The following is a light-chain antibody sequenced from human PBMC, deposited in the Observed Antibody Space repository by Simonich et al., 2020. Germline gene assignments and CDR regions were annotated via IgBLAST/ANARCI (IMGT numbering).Light chain of an antibody. J-gene: IGLJ3*02. V-gene: IGLV6-57*02. CDR1: SGSIASNY. CDR3: QSYDSSNRV. Sequence: NFMLTQPHSVSESPGKTVTISCTSSSGSIASNYVQWYQQRPGSAPTTVIYEDNQRPSGVPDRFSGSLDSSSNSASLTISGLKTEDEADYYCQSYDSSNRVFGGGTKLTVL. CDR2: EDN.